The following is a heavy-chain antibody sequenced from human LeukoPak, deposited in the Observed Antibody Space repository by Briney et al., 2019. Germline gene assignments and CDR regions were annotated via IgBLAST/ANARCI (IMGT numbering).Heavy chain of an antibody. CDR3: AKDFSGTHLNWFDP. Sequence: GGSLRLSCAASGFTFSSYAMSWVRQAPGKGLEWVSAISGSGGSTYYADSVKGRFTISRDNSKNTLYLQMNSLRAEDTAVHYCAKDFSGTHLNWFDPWGQGTLVTVSS. V-gene: IGHV3-23*01. CDR2: ISGSGGST. CDR1: GFTFSSYA. D-gene: IGHD2-2*01. J-gene: IGHJ5*02.